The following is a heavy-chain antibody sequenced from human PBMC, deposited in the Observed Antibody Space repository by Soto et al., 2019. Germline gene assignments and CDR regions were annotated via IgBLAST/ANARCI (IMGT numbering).Heavy chain of an antibody. V-gene: IGHV3-30*18. CDR2: ISYDGSNK. CDR1: GFTFSSYG. CDR3: AKDRMGAGVRGYFDY. J-gene: IGHJ4*02. D-gene: IGHD3-10*01. Sequence: QVQLVEYGGGVVQPGKSLRLSCAGSGFTFSSYGMDWVRQAPGKGLEWVAVISYDGSNKYYADSVKGRLTISRDNTKNTLYLQMSSLRADDTAVYYCAKDRMGAGVRGYFDYWGQGTLVTVSS.